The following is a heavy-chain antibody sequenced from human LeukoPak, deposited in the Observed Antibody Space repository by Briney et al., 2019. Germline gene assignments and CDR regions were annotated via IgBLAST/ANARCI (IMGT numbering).Heavy chain of an antibody. CDR3: ARAPIDSNSWYQAFDI. J-gene: IGHJ3*02. Sequence: GGALRLSCSATEVTFSNFWRSWGGQAPGKGTEWVANIKQDGSEKYYVDSVKGRFTISRDNAETSLHLQMNSLRAEDTAVYYCARAPIDSNSWYQAFDIWGQGTMVTVSS. CDR1: EVTFSNFW. D-gene: IGHD6-13*01. V-gene: IGHV3-7*01. CDR2: IKQDGSEK.